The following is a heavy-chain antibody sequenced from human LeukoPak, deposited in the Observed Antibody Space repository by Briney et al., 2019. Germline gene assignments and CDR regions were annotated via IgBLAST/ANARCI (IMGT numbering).Heavy chain of an antibody. Sequence: GASVKVSCKASGYTFTSYDINWVRQATGQGLEWMGWMNPNSGNTGYAQKFQGRVTMTRNTSISTAYMELSSLRSEDTAVYYCARTDYDILTGYFYYYYYGMDVWGQGTTVTVSS. CDR2: MNPNSGNT. CDR3: ARTDYDILTGYFYYYYYGMDV. D-gene: IGHD3-9*01. J-gene: IGHJ6*02. V-gene: IGHV1-8*01. CDR1: GYTFTSYD.